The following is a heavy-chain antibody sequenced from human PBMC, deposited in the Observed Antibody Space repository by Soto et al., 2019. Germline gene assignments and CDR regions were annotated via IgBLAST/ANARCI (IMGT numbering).Heavy chain of an antibody. CDR3: ANSPGGLDGYNSDYYGMDV. CDR2: IGRRGTGGRT. V-gene: IGHV3-23*01. D-gene: IGHD5-12*01. Sequence: EVHLLESGGDLVQPGGSLRLSCTASGLTFSTYAMSWVRQAPGKGLEWVSAIGRRGTGGRTYYAGSVKGRFTISRDNSKNTVYLQMNSFRADDTAVYYCANSPGGLDGYNSDYYGMDVWGQGTTVTVSS. CDR1: GLTFSTYA. J-gene: IGHJ6*02.